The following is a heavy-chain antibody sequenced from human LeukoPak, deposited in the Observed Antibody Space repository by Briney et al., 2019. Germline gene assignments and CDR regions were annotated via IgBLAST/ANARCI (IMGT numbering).Heavy chain of an antibody. CDR1: GFIFSNYS. CDR3: ARVAAAIHALDI. Sequence: GGSLRLSCAASGFIFSNYSMNWVRQAPGKGLEWVSSISSSRSYIFYADSVKGRFTISRDNAKNSLYLQMNSLSAEDTAVYYCARVAAAIHALDIWGQGTMVTVSS. D-gene: IGHD6-13*01. V-gene: IGHV3-21*01. J-gene: IGHJ3*02. CDR2: ISSSRSYI.